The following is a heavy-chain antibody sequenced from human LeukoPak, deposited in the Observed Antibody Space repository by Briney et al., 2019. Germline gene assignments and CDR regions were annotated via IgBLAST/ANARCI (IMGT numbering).Heavy chain of an antibody. J-gene: IGHJ3*02. CDR3: ARDSLSFGDAFDI. D-gene: IGHD3-10*01. Sequence: SSGTLSLTCTVSDGSINGYYWRWIRQPPGKGLDWIGYMYSGGTTNYSPSLKSRVTISEDTSKNQFSLKLTSVTAADTAVYYCARDSLSFGDAFDIWGQGTMVTVSS. CDR2: MYSGGTT. CDR1: DGSINGYY. V-gene: IGHV4-59*01.